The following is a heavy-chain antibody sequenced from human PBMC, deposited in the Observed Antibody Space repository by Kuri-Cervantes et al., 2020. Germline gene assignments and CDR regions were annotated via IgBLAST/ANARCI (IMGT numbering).Heavy chain of an antibody. CDR2: IYTSGST. J-gene: IGHJ4*02. V-gene: IGHV4-4*07. CDR3: ASYDSSGYYQLH. CDR1: GGSISSYY. D-gene: IGHD3-22*01. Sequence: GSLRLACTVSGGSISSYYWSWIRQPAGKGLEWIGRIYTSGSTNYNPSLKSRVTMSVDTSKTQFSLKLSSVTAADTAVYYCASYDSSGYYQLHWGQGTLVTVSS.